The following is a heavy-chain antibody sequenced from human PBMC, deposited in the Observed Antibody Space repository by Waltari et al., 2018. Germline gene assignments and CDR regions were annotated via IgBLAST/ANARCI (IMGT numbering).Heavy chain of an antibody. CDR3: ARRYYYDSSGYYFDY. CDR2: ISYDGSNK. D-gene: IGHD3-22*01. V-gene: IGHV3-30*01. CDR1: GFPFSSYA. Sequence: QVQLVESGGGVVQPGRSLRLSCAASGFPFSSYAMHWVRQAPGKGLEWVAVISYDGSNKYYADSVKGRFTISRDNSKNTLYLQMNSLRAEDTAVYYCARRYYYDSSGYYFDYWGQGTLVTVSS. J-gene: IGHJ4*02.